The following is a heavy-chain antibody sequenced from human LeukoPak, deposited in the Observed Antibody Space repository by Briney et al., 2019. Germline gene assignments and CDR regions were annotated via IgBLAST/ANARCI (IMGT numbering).Heavy chain of an antibody. CDR3: ARGPIYGSGSFFKL. V-gene: IGHV1-8*01. CDR1: GYTFTSYD. Sequence: ASVKVSCKASGYTFTSYDINWVRQATGQGLEWMGWMNHNSGNTGYAQKFQGRVTMTRNTSISTAYMELSSLRSEDTAVYYCARGPIYGSGSFFKLWGQGTLVTVSS. CDR2: MNHNSGNT. D-gene: IGHD3-10*01. J-gene: IGHJ4*02.